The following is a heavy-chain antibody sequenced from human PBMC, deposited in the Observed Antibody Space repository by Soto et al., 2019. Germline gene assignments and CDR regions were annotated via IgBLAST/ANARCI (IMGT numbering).Heavy chain of an antibody. CDR3: ARQEWQRVDS. D-gene: IGHD2-8*01. CDR2: ISGGASDK. J-gene: IGHJ4*02. CDR1: GFMCSAYW. V-gene: IGHV3-7*01. Sequence: EVQLVESGGRLVQPGGSIRLSCAASGFMCSAYWMSWVRQAPGKGMEWVATISGGASDKFYVDSGKGRFTISRDDSKKTRYLQMTSLRDVDTAVYFSARQEWQRVDSWGQGPLVSVSS.